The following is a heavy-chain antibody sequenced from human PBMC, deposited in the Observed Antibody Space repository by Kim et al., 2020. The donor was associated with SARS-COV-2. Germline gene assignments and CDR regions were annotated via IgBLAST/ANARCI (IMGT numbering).Heavy chain of an antibody. V-gene: IGHV4-34*01. CDR2: INHSGST. D-gene: IGHD2-2*02. CDR1: GGSFSGYY. Sequence: SETLSLTCAVYGGSFSGYYWSWIRQPPGKGLEWIGEINHSGSTNYNPSLKSRVTISVDTSKNQFSLKLSSVTAADTAVYYCARGHYGSSTSCYIGTVDYWGQGTLVTVSS. CDR3: ARGHYGSSTSCYIGTVDY. J-gene: IGHJ4*02.